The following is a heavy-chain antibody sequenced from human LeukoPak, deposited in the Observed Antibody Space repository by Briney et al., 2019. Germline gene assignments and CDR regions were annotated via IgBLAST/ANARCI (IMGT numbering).Heavy chain of an antibody. V-gene: IGHV3-23*01. CDR3: AKDTYRSIPYWYFDL. CDR1: GFTFSSYA. Sequence: GGSLRLSCAASGFTFSSYAMSWVRQAPGQGLEWVSAISGSGGSTYYADSVKGRFNISRDNSKNTLYLQMNSLRPEDTAVYYCAKDTYRSIPYWYFDLWGRGTLVTVSS. J-gene: IGHJ2*01. CDR2: ISGSGGST. D-gene: IGHD2/OR15-2a*01.